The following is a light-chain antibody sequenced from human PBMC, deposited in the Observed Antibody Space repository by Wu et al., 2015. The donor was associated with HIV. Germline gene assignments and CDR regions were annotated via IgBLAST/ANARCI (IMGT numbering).Light chain of an antibody. V-gene: IGKV3-20*01. CDR3: QQYGTSPIT. CDR1: QTVNSNF. Sequence: ELVLTQSPGTLSLSPGGRATLSCRASQTVNSNFLSWYQHKPGQAPRLLIFDASSRATGIPDRFSGSGSGTEFSLTISRLGPEDFAVYYCQQYGTSPITFGQGTRLE. J-gene: IGKJ5*01. CDR2: DAS.